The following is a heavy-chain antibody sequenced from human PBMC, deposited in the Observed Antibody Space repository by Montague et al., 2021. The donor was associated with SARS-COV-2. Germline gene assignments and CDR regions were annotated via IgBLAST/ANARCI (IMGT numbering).Heavy chain of an antibody. D-gene: IGHD3-16*01. CDR2: IYFNGNT. J-gene: IGHJ5*02. V-gene: IGHV4-61*03. CDR1: GVSVSSNNYY. CDR3: AREVVGVKTNWLDT. Sequence: SETLSPTCSASGVSVSSNNYYWTWIRLPPGKGLEWIGYIYFNGNTMLXSSLEGRVTTSIDTSKNHFSLRLTSVTPADTAVYYCAREVVGVKTNWLDTWGQGTLVTVSS.